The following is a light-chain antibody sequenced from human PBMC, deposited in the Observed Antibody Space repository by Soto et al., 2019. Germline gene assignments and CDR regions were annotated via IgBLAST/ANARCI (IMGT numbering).Light chain of an antibody. CDR1: QSVSSN. CDR3: QQYTDWPLT. CDR2: GAS. J-gene: IGKJ1*01. Sequence: EIVMTQSPDTLSVSPVERATLSCRASQSVSSNLAWYQHKPGQAPRLLMYGASTRATGVPARFSGSGSGTEFTLTISSLQSEDFAVYYCQQYTDWPLTFGQATRVEIK. V-gene: IGKV3-15*01.